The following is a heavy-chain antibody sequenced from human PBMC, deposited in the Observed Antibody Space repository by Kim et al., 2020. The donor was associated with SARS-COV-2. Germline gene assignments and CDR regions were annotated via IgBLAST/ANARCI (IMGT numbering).Heavy chain of an antibody. V-gene: IGHV4-59*13. CDR3: ARSGSYYSPPYCFDY. Sequence: SETLSLTCTVSGDSISTYYWSWIRQSPGKGLEWIGYIYFTGSTTYNPSLKSRVTISLDTSKNQLSLELTSVTAADTAVYYCARSGSYYSPPYCFDYWGQGTLVSVSS. D-gene: IGHD1-26*01. J-gene: IGHJ4*02. CDR2: IYFTGST. CDR1: GDSISTYY.